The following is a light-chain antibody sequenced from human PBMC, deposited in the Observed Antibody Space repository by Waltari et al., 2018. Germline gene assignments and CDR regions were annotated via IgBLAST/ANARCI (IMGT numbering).Light chain of an antibody. J-gene: IGKJ2*02. V-gene: IGKV2-40*01. Sequence: DIVMTQTPLSLPVTPGEPASISCRSSRSLLDTVDGNTCLDWYLQKPGQSPQVLISTLSHRASGIPDRFSGSGSDTDSTLKISRVEAEDVGVYYCMQHIELPWTFGQGTKLEIK. CDR2: TLS. CDR3: MQHIELPWT. CDR1: RSLLDTVDGNTC.